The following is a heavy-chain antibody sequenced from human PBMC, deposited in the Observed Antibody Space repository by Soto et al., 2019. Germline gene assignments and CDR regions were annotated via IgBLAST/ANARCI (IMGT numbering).Heavy chain of an antibody. D-gene: IGHD5-12*01. V-gene: IGHV3-48*04. CDR2: INDISNAI. J-gene: IGHJ3*01. CDR1: GFTFTDHS. CDR3: ARHRPTTFSADL. Sequence: EVQLVESGGGLVQPGGSLRLSCTASGFTFTDHSMNWVRHAPGKGLEWLSYINDISNAIHYADSVKGRVAMSRDNAKKSVFLQMNSLRVEDTGVYYCARHRPTTFSADLWGQGTVVTVSS.